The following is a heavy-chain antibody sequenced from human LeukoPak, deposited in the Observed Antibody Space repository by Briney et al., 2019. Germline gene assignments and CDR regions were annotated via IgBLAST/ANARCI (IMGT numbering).Heavy chain of an antibody. Sequence: GGSLRLSCVASGFDISYSYVGWVRQAPGKGLEWVSVIHTGGTTHYADSVKGRFTISKDNSNNTVYLQMNSVRVEDTAVYYCARVWFGYFFQWGQGALVTVSS. CDR2: IHTGGTT. V-gene: IGHV3-53*01. J-gene: IGHJ4*02. CDR3: ARVWFGYFFQ. D-gene: IGHD3-10*01. CDR1: GFDISYSY.